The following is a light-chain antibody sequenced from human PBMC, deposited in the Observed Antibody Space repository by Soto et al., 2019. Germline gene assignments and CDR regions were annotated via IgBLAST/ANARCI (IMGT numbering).Light chain of an antibody. V-gene: IGLV2-8*01. Sequence: QSALTQPPSASGSPGQSVTISCTGTSSDVGGYNYVSWYQQHPGKAPKLMIYEVNNRPSGVPDRFSGSKSGNTASLTVSGLQAEDEADYYCSSDAGSNIYVFGTGTKLTVL. CDR2: EVN. CDR3: SSDAGSNIYV. CDR1: SSDVGGYNY. J-gene: IGLJ1*01.